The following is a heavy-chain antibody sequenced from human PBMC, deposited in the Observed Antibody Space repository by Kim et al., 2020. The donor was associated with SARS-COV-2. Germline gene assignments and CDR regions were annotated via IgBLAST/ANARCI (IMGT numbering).Heavy chain of an antibody. V-gene: IGHV4-39*01. CDR3: ARVTIFGVDSYYYGMDV. D-gene: IGHD3-3*01. Sequence: LKSRVTIAVDPSNNQFSLKLSSVTAADTAVYYCARVTIFGVDSYYYGMDVWGQGTTVTVSS. J-gene: IGHJ6*02.